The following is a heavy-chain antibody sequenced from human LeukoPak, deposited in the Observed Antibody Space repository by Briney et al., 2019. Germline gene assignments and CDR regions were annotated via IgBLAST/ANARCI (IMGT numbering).Heavy chain of an antibody. V-gene: IGHV3-30*02. J-gene: IGHJ6*03. CDR3: AKSRASGDTALLYMDV. Sequence: PGGSLRLSCAASGFTFSSYGMHWVRQAPGKGLEWVAFIRYDGSNKYYAGSVKGRFTISRDNSKNTLYLQMNSLRAEDTAVYYCAKSRASGDTALLYMDVWGKGTTVTISS. D-gene: IGHD5-18*01. CDR1: GFTFSSYG. CDR2: IRYDGSNK.